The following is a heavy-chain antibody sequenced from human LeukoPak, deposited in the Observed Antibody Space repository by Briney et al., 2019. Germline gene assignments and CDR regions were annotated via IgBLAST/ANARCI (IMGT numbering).Heavy chain of an antibody. D-gene: IGHD3-10*01. Sequence: SETLSLTCTVSGGSISSSSYYWGWIRQPPGKGLEWIGSIYYSGSTYYNPSLKSRVTISVDTSKNQFSLKLSSVTAADTAVYYCARVRKSHLIAAVRGVIAIDYWGQGTLVTVSS. V-gene: IGHV4-39*07. CDR2: IYYSGST. CDR3: ARVRKSHLIAAVRGVIAIDY. CDR1: GGSISSSSYY. J-gene: IGHJ4*02.